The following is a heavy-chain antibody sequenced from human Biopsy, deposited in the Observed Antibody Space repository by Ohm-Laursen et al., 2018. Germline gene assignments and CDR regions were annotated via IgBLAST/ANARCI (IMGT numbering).Heavy chain of an antibody. Sequence: SSVKVSCKTSGGSFSMDAFSWMRQVPGQGLEWMRLIIPMSRTPDYAQKFQGRVTFTADESTSTVYMELTSLTSDDTAVYYCASPNSGTYDVWGQGTTVTVSS. V-gene: IGHV1-69*01. CDR3: ASPNSGTYDV. J-gene: IGHJ6*02. CDR2: IIPMSRTP. CDR1: GGSFSMDA. D-gene: IGHD1-26*01.